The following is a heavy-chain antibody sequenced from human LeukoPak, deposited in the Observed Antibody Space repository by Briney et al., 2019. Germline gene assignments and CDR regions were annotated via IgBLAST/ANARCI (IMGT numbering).Heavy chain of an antibody. Sequence: PGGSLRLSCAASGFTFSSYAMHWVRQAPGKGLEWVAVISYDGSNKYYADSVKGRFTISRDNSKNTLYLQMNSLRAEDTAVYYCARMSQEYSSSWYDYFDYWGQGTLVTVSS. CDR1: GFTFSSYA. CDR3: ARMSQEYSSSWYDYFDY. CDR2: ISYDGSNK. V-gene: IGHV3-30-3*01. J-gene: IGHJ4*02. D-gene: IGHD6-13*01.